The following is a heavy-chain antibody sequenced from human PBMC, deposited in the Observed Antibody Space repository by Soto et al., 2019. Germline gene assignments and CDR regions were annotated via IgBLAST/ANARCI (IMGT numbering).Heavy chain of an antibody. V-gene: IGHV3-21*01. CDR3: ARGDDSSGYYPLIDIYYYYGMDV. J-gene: IGHJ6*02. D-gene: IGHD3-22*01. CDR1: GFTFSSYS. Sequence: GGSLRLSCAASGFTFSSYSMNWVRQAPGKGLEWVSSISSSSSYINYEDPVKGRFTISRDNAKNSLYLQMNSLRAEDTAVYYCARGDDSSGYYPLIDIYYYYGMDVWGQGTTVTVSS. CDR2: ISSSSSYI.